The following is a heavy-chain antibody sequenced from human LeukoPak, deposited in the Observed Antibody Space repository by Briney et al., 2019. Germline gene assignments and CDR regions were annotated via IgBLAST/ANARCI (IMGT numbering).Heavy chain of an antibody. V-gene: IGHV3-9*01. CDR2: ISWNSGSI. CDR3: AIAHSYSSGRDDAFDI. Sequence: GGSLRLSCAASGFTFDDYAMHWVRQAPGKGLEWVSGISWNSGSIDYADSVKGRFTISRDNAKNSLYLQMNSLRAEDTALYYCAIAHSYSSGRDDAFDIWGQGTMVTVSS. J-gene: IGHJ3*02. D-gene: IGHD6-19*01. CDR1: GFTFDDYA.